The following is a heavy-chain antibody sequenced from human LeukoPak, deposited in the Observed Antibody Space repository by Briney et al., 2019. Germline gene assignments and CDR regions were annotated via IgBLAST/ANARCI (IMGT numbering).Heavy chain of an antibody. Sequence: SETLSLTCTVSGDFISRYYWRWIRQSPGKGLEWIGYVYDRGGTNYNPSLKSRAIISADTSKNQFSLKVTSVTAADTAVYYCARDLGPPRYYYDSSGLQGSWFDPWGQGTLVTVSS. CDR2: VYDRGGT. CDR1: GDFISRYY. D-gene: IGHD3-22*01. J-gene: IGHJ5*02. CDR3: ARDLGPPRYYYDSSGLQGSWFDP. V-gene: IGHV4-59*01.